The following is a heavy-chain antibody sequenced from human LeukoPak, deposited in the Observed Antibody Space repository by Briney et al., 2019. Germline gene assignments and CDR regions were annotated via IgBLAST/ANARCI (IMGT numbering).Heavy chain of an antibody. CDR3: ARGWFDN. V-gene: IGHV3-48*03. Sequence: GGSLRRSCAASGFTFSSYEMNWVRQAPGKGLEWVAYISGDGDTIFYTDSVKGRFTISRDNAENSLFLQMNSLRAEDSAIYYCARGWFDNWGQGTLVTVSS. CDR1: GFTFSSYE. CDR2: ISGDGDTI. J-gene: IGHJ4*02.